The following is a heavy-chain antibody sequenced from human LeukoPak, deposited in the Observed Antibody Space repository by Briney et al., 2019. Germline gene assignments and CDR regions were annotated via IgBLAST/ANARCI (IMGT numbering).Heavy chain of an antibody. CDR2: IIPIFGTA. Sequence: SVKVSCKASGGTFSSYAISWVRQAPGQGLEWMGGIIPIFGTANYAQKFQGRVTITTDESTSTAYMELSSLRSEDTAVYYCARGLFRQLIGFDPWGQGALVTVSS. CDR1: GGTFSSYA. D-gene: IGHD6-13*01. J-gene: IGHJ5*02. CDR3: ARGLFRQLIGFDP. V-gene: IGHV1-69*05.